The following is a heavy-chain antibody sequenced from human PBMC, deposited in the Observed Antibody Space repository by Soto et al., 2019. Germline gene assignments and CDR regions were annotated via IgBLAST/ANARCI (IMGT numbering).Heavy chain of an antibody. CDR2: INVFNGDP. D-gene: IGHD3-10*01. CDR1: GYLFTDYG. J-gene: IGHJ4*02. V-gene: IGHV1-18*01. Sequence: ASVKVSCKASGYLFTDYGIAWVRQAPGQGLEWMGWINVFNGDPRYAPNLQGRVTMTKDTSTNTASMELRSLRSDDTAVYFCVRVRRGQMDYWGQGSLVTVSS. CDR3: VRVRRGQMDY.